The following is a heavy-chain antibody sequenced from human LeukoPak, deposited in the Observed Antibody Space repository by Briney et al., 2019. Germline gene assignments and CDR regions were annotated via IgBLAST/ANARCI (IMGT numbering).Heavy chain of an antibody. CDR3: ARAGDYYDSSGYTYYFDY. CDR2: IYYSGST. V-gene: IGHV4-59*01. D-gene: IGHD3-22*01. CDR1: VGSISSYD. Sequence: SESLSLTCTVSVGSISSYDWSWIRQPPGKGLEWIGYIYYSGSTNYNPSLKSRVTISVDTSKNQFSLKLSSVTAADTAVYYCARAGDYYDSSGYTYYFDYWGQGTLVTVSS. J-gene: IGHJ4*02.